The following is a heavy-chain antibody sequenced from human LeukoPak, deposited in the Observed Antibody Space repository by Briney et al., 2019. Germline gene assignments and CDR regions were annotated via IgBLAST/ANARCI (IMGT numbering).Heavy chain of an antibody. D-gene: IGHD4-17*01. CDR3: ARDKSYGDSADY. CDR2: ISSSSSYI. J-gene: IGHJ4*02. V-gene: IGHV3-21*01. CDR1: GFTFSSYS. Sequence: GGSLRLSCAASGFTFSSYSMNWVRQAPGKGLEWVSSISSSSSYIYYADSVKGRFTISRDNAKNSLYLQMNSLRAEDTAVYYCARDKSYGDSADYWGQGTLVTASS.